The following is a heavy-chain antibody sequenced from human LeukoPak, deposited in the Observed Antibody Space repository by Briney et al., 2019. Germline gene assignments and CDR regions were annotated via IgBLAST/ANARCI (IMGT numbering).Heavy chain of an antibody. CDR1: GGTFSSYA. CDR3: ARELHVVGAAQGAFDI. CDR2: INPSGGST. J-gene: IGHJ3*02. V-gene: IGHV1-46*01. D-gene: IGHD1-26*01. Sequence: ASVKVSCKASGGTFSSYAISWVRQAPGQGLEWMGIINPSGGSTSYAQKFQGRVTMTRDTSTSTVYMELSSLRSEDTAVYYCARELHVVGAAQGAFDIWGQGTMVTVSS.